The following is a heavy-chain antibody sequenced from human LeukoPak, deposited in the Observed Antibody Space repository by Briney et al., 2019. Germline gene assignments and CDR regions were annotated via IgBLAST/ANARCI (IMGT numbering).Heavy chain of an antibody. CDR1: GGPISSSSYY. D-gene: IGHD3-3*01. J-gene: IGHJ5*02. Sequence: SETLSLTCTVSGGPISSSSYYWGWIRQPPGKGLEWIGSIYYSGSTYYNPSLKSRVTISVDTSKNQFSLKLSSVTAADTAVYYCARDRGRFLEWQGGVDPWGQGTLVTVSS. CDR2: IYYSGST. V-gene: IGHV4-39*07. CDR3: ARDRGRFLEWQGGVDP.